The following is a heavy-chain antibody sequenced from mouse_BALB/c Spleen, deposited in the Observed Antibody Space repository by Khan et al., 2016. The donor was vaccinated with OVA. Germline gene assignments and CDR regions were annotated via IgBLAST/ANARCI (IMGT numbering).Heavy chain of an antibody. CDR1: GYSITSDYA. CDR2: ISYSGNT. Sequence: EVQLVESGPGLVKPSQSLSLTCTVTGYSITSDYAWNWIRQFPGNKLEWLGFISYSGNTNYNPSLKSRISITRDTSKNQFFLQLNSVTTEDTATYYCARICGGDFDYWGQGTTLTVSS. V-gene: IGHV3-2*02. J-gene: IGHJ2*01. CDR3: ARICGGDFDY.